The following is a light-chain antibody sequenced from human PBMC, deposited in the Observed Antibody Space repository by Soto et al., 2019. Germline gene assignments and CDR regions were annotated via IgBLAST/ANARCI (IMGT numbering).Light chain of an antibody. J-gene: IGLJ3*02. Sequence: QSALTQPRSVSGSPGQSVTISCTGSSSDIGNYNYVSWYQQHPGKAPKLLIYDVSKRPLGVPDRFSASKSGITASLTISGLQTDDEADYYCCSYAGASSWVFGGGTKLTVL. CDR2: DVS. V-gene: IGLV2-11*01. CDR3: CSYAGASSWV. CDR1: SSDIGNYNY.